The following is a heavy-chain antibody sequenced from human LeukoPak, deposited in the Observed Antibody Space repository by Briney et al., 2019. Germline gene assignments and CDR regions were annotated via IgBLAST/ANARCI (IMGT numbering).Heavy chain of an antibody. CDR2: INHSGST. V-gene: IGHV4-34*01. D-gene: IGHD2-15*01. J-gene: IGHJ5*02. CDR3: ARHRPLSNWFDP. CDR1: GGSSSGYY. Sequence: SETLSLTCAVYGGSSSGYYWSWIRQPPGKGLEWIGEINHSGSTNYNPSLKSRVTISVDTSKNQFSLKLSSVTAADTAVYYCARHRPLSNWFDPWGQGTLVTVSS.